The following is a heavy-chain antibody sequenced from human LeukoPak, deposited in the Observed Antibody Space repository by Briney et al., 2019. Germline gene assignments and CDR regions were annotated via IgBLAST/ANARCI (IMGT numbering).Heavy chain of an antibody. Sequence: SETLSLTCTVSGGSISSYYWSWIRQPAGKGLVWIGRIYTSGSTNYNPSLKSRVTMSVDTSKNQFSLKLSSVTAADTAVYYCARDRGDQYGMDVWGQGTTVTVSS. CDR2: IYTSGST. V-gene: IGHV4-4*07. D-gene: IGHD2-21*02. J-gene: IGHJ6*02. CDR1: GGSISSYY. CDR3: ARDRGDQYGMDV.